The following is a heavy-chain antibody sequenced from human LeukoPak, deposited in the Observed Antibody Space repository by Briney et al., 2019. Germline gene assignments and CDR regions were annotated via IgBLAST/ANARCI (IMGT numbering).Heavy chain of an antibody. CDR2: IYTSGST. Sequence: SETLSLTCTVSGGSISSYYWSWIRQPPGKGLEWIGYIYTSGSTNYNPSLKSRVTISVDTSKNQFSLKLSSVTAADTAVYYCARLKRVGATRKCNWFDPWGQGTLVTVSS. CDR3: ARLKRVGATRKCNWFDP. CDR1: GGSISSYY. D-gene: IGHD1-26*01. V-gene: IGHV4-4*09. J-gene: IGHJ5*02.